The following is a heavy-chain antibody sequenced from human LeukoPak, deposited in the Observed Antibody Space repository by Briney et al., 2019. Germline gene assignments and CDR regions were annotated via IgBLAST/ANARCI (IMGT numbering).Heavy chain of an antibody. CDR1: GFTFSSYA. J-gene: IGHJ4*02. CDR2: ISGSGGST. V-gene: IGHV3-23*01. CDR3: AKSISGWSSFDY. Sequence: GGSLRLSCAASGFTFSSYAMSWLRQAPGKGLEWVSAISGSGGSTYYADSVKGRFTISRDNSKNTLYLQMNSVRAEDTAVYYCAKSISGWSSFDYWGQGTLVTVSS. D-gene: IGHD6-19*01.